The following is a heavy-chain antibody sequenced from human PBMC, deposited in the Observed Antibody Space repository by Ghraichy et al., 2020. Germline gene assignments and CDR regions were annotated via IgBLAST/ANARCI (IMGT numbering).Heavy chain of an antibody. CDR2: INHSGST. CDR3: ARGGDYYYSSGYIDY. V-gene: IGHV4-34*01. CDR1: GGSFSGYY. J-gene: IGHJ4*02. D-gene: IGHD3-22*01. Sequence: ESLNISCAVYGGSFSGYYWSWIRQPPGKGLEWIGEINHSGSTNYNPSLKSRVTISVDTSKNQFSLKLSSVTAADTAVYYCARGGDYYYSSGYIDYWGQGTLVTVSS.